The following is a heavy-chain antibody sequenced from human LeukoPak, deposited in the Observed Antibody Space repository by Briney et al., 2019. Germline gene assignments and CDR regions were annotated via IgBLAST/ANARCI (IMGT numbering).Heavy chain of an antibody. D-gene: IGHD6-19*01. CDR2: IKQDGSDK. CDR1: GFTFSGAW. Sequence: PGGSLRLSCAASGFTFSGAWLSWVRQAPGKGLEWVANIKQDGSDKYYVDSVKGRFTMSRDNAKNSLYLQMNSLRVEDTAVYYCARGVYTSGWYPDYFDYWGQGTLVTVSS. CDR3: ARGVYTSGWYPDYFDY. J-gene: IGHJ4*02. V-gene: IGHV3-7*01.